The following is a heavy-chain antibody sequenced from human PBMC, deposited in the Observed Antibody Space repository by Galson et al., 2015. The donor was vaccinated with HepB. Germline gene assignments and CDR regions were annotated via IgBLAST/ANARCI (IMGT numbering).Heavy chain of an antibody. J-gene: IGHJ6*03. D-gene: IGHD3-10*01. V-gene: IGHV1-18*01. CDR1: GYTFTSYG. CDR3: ARAGRDYYGSGNYRPTTLQYYYYMDV. Sequence: SVKVSCKASGYTFTSYGISWVRQAPGQGLEWMGWISVYNGNTNYAQKAQGRVTMTADTSTSTAYMELRSLRSDDTAVYYCARAGRDYYGSGNYRPTTLQYYYYMDVWGKGTTVTVSS. CDR2: ISVYNGNT.